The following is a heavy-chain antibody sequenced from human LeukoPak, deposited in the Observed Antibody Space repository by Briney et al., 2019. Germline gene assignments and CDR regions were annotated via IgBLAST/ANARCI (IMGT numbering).Heavy chain of an antibody. CDR1: GFTFSRYR. CDR2: IRYDGSNK. Sequence: GGSLRLSCAASGFTFSRYRMNWVRQAPGKGLEWVAFIRYDGSNKYHADSVKGRFTISRDNSKNTLYLQMNGLRAEDTAVYYCAKVGLTKQPPDAFDIWGQGTMVTVSS. J-gene: IGHJ3*02. V-gene: IGHV3-30*02. D-gene: IGHD4-11*01. CDR3: AKVGLTKQPPDAFDI.